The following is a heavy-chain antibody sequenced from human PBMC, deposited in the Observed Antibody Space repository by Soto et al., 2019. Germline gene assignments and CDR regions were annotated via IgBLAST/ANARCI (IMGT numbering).Heavy chain of an antibody. CDR3: TRERWACGDANWYFDL. D-gene: IGHD4-17*01. J-gene: IGHJ2*01. Sequence: GGSLRLSCSSSGFNCGDYGMTWFRQAPGKGLEWVGLIRSTSYGRTTEYAASAKDRFTISRDDFKRIAYLQMDSLKADDTAVYYCTRERWACGDANWYFDLWGRGTLVTVSS. CDR1: GFNCGDYG. CDR2: IRSTSYGRTT. V-gene: IGHV3-49*03.